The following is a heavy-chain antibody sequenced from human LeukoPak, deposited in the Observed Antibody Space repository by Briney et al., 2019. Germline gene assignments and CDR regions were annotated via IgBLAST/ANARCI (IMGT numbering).Heavy chain of an antibody. Sequence: GGSLRLSCAASGFRFNTYWMSWVRQAPGKGLEWVANIKQDGSEKYYVDSVKGRFTISRDNAKNSLYLQMNSLRAEDTAVYYCARDNDWLGTWGQGTLVTVSS. V-gene: IGHV3-7*01. CDR1: GFRFNTYW. D-gene: IGHD3-9*01. CDR2: IKQDGSEK. J-gene: IGHJ4*02. CDR3: ARDNDWLGT.